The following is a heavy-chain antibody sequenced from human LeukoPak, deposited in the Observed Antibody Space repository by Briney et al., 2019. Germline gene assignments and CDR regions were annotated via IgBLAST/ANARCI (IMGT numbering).Heavy chain of an antibody. D-gene: IGHD6-19*01. Sequence: ESLRLSCAASGFTFRNAGMGWVRQAPGKGLEWIGSIYYSGSTYYNPSLKSRVTISVDTSKNQFSLKLSSVTAADTAVYYCARGEAVAAPIEIDYWGQGTLVTVSS. CDR3: ARGEAVAAPIEIDY. V-gene: IGHV4-39*07. CDR2: IYYSGST. J-gene: IGHJ4*02. CDR1: GFTFRNAG.